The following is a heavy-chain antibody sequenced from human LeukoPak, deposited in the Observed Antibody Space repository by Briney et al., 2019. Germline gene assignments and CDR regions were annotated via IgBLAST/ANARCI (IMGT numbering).Heavy chain of an antibody. J-gene: IGHJ4*02. V-gene: IGHV4-4*07. Sequence: SSETLSLTCTVSGGSISSYYWSWIRQPAGKGLEWIGRIYTSGSTNYNPSLKSRVTMSVDTSKNQFSLKLSSVTAADTAVYYCARDSYVGALPYYFDYWGQGTLVTVSS. CDR3: ARDSYVGALPYYFDY. CDR2: IYTSGST. D-gene: IGHD1-26*01. CDR1: GGSISSYY.